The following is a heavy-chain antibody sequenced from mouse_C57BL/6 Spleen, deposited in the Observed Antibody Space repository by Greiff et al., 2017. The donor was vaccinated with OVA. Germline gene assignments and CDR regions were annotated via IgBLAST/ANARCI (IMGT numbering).Heavy chain of an antibody. D-gene: IGHD1-1*02. V-gene: IGHV5-4*01. CDR3: AREDYGYGYFDV. CDR2: ISDGGSYT. J-gene: IGHJ1*03. CDR1: GFTFSSYA. Sequence: EVKLMESGGGLVKPGGSLKLSCAASGFTFSSYAMSWVRQTPEKRLEWVATISDGGSYTYYPDNVKGRFTISRDNAKNNLYLQMSHLKSEDTAMYYCAREDYGYGYFDVWGTGTTVTVSS.